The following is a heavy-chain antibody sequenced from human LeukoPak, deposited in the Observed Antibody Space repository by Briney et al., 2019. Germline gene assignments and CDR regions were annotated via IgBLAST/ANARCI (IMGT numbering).Heavy chain of an antibody. CDR1: GGSFSGYY. D-gene: IGHD3-3*01. V-gene: IGHV4-34*01. CDR2: INHSGST. CDR3: ARGALSSPYYDFWSGYPRQYNWFDP. Sequence: SETLSLTCAVYGGSFSGYYWSWIRQPPGKGLEWIGEINHSGSTHYNPSLKSRVTISVDTSKNQFSLKLSSVTAADTAVYYCARGALSSPYYDFWSGYPRQYNWFDPWGQGTLVTVSS. J-gene: IGHJ5*02.